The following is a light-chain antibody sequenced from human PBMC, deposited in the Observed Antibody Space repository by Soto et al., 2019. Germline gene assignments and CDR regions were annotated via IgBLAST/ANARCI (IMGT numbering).Light chain of an antibody. Sequence: EILLTQSPATLSLSPGERATLSCRASQSISRYLVWYQQKPGQPPRLLIYDASNRATGIPARFSGSGSGTDFTLTISSLEPEDFAVYYCQQRGNWPPITFGQGTRLEIQ. CDR1: QSISRY. V-gene: IGKV3-11*01. CDR2: DAS. J-gene: IGKJ5*01. CDR3: QQRGNWPPIT.